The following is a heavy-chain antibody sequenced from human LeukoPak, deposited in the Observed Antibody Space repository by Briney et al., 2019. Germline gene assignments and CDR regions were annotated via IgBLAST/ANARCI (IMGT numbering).Heavy chain of an antibody. Sequence: GGSPRLSCAASGFTFSSHAISWVRQAPGKGLEWVSGISGSGSRANYADSVKGRFTISRDNSKNTLYLQMNSLRAEDTAVYYCAKVGGTAVAGHFDYWGQGTLVPSPQ. V-gene: IGHV3-23*01. D-gene: IGHD6-19*01. CDR3: AKVGGTAVAGHFDY. CDR2: ISGSGSRA. J-gene: IGHJ4*02. CDR1: GFTFSSHA.